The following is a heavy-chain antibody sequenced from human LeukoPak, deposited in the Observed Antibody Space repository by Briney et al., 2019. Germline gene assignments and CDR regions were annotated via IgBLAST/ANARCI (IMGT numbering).Heavy chain of an antibody. CDR2: ISSSGSTI. D-gene: IGHD3-10*01. J-gene: IGHJ3*02. CDR1: GFTFSDYY. V-gene: IGHV3-11*01. CDR3: ARDRGNGRFDAFDI. Sequence: GGSLRLSCAASGFTFSDYYMSWIRQAPGKGLEWVSYISSSGSTIYYADSVKGRFTISRDNAKNSLYLQMNSLRAEDTAVYYCARDRGNGRFDAFDIWGQGTMVTVSS.